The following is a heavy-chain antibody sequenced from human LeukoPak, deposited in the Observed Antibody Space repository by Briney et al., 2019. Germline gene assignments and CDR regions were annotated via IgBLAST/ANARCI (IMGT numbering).Heavy chain of an antibody. Sequence: GGSLRLSCEASGFTFSSYGMSWVRQAPGKGLEWVSAISGGGGGTYYADSVKGRFTISRDNSKHTLYLPMNSLRAEDAAVYFCAKRVAHSSGAYWDYWGQGILVTVSS. J-gene: IGHJ4*02. CDR3: AKRVAHSSGAYWDY. CDR1: GFTFSSYG. V-gene: IGHV3-23*01. D-gene: IGHD6-19*01. CDR2: ISGGGGGT.